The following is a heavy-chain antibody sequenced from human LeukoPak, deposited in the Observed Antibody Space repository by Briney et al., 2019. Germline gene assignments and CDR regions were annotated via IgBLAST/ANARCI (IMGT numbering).Heavy chain of an antibody. Sequence: SETLSLTCTVSGASISSYYWSWIRQPPGKGLEWIGYIYYSGSTNYNPSLKSRVTISVDTSKNQFSLKLNSVTAADTAMYYCARTEWLQAFDYWGQGTLVTVSS. CDR1: GASISSYY. CDR3: ARTEWLQAFDY. D-gene: IGHD5-24*01. CDR2: IYYSGST. J-gene: IGHJ4*02. V-gene: IGHV4-59*01.